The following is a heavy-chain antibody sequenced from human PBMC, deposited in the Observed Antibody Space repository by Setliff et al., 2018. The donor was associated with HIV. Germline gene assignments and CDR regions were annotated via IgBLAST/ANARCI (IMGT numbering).Heavy chain of an antibody. CDR3: ARHTVFVRYFDH. CDR1: GASSSSHY. Sequence: SETLSLTCTVSGASSSSHYWSWIRQSPGKGLEWIGNFYYTGSTGYNPSFKSRVTISLDKSNNQISLNLSSATAADTAVYYCARHTVFVRYFDHWGQGMLVTVS. V-gene: IGHV4-59*11. J-gene: IGHJ4*02. CDR2: FYYTGST. D-gene: IGHD2-2*02.